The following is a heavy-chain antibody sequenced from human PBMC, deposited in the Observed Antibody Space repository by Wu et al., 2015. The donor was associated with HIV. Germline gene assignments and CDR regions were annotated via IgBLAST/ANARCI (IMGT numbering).Heavy chain of an antibody. CDR2: INPNNGAT. CDR1: GYTLIDYF. J-gene: IGHJ4*02. D-gene: IGHD2/OR15-2a*01. Sequence: QVQLLQSGAEVRKPGASMRVSCRASGYTLIDYFLHWLRQAPGQGLEWMGWINPNNGATGYAQKFQGRVTLTRDMSIGTVYMELNRLTYGDTAFYYCARGKEYGEYNFDYWGQGTLVTVSS. CDR3: ARGKEYGEYNFDY. V-gene: IGHV1-2*02.